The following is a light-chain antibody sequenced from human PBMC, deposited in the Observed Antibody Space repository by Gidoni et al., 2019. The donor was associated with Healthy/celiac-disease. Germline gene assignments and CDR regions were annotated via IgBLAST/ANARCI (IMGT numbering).Light chain of an antibody. V-gene: IGLV3-21*02. CDR2: EDS. J-gene: IGLJ2*01. Sequence: YVLTPPPPASVAPGQTARITWGGNNIGSKSVLWYQRKPGQAPVLVVYEDSDRPSGIPERFSGSNSGNTATLTISRVEAGDEADYYCQVLDSSSDHVVFGGGTKLTVL. CDR1: NIGSKS. CDR3: QVLDSSSDHVV.